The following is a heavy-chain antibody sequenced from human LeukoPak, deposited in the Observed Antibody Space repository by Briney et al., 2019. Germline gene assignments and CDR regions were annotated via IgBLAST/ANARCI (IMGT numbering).Heavy chain of an antibody. V-gene: IGHV4-59*01. CDR2: IYYSGST. CDR1: GGSISSYY. J-gene: IGHJ6*03. CDR3: ARDQYCSSTRCSTGYYYMDV. D-gene: IGHD2-2*01. Sequence: SETLSLTCTVSGGSISSYYWSWIRQPPGKGLEWIGYIYYSGSTNYNPSLKSRVTISVDTSKNQFSLKLSSVTAADTTVYYCARDQYCSSTRCSTGYYYMDVWGKGTTVTVSS.